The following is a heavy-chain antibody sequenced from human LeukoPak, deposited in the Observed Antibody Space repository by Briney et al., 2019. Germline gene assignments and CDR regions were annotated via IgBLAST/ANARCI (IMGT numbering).Heavy chain of an antibody. D-gene: IGHD3-10*01. Sequence: PGGSLRLSCAASGFTFTSYDMHWVRQAAGKGLEWVALIWYDGSNTYYTDSVRGRFTISRDNSKSTLYLQMNSLRAEDTAVYYCARDMVPVSSSAFDIWGQGTMVTVSS. J-gene: IGHJ3*02. CDR1: GFTFTSYD. CDR2: IWYDGSNT. V-gene: IGHV3-30*02. CDR3: ARDMVPVSSSAFDI.